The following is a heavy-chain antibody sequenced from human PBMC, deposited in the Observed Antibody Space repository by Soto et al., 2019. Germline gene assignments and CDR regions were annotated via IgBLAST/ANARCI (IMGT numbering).Heavy chain of an antibody. J-gene: IGHJ2*01. Sequence: PRKRLEWIGYIYYSGNTNYNPSLKRRVSISVDPSKNQFSLKLSSVTAADTAVYYCFFFQAEDGIRDTFPVSAFLLNRSSDL. D-gene: IGHD2-15*01. V-gene: IGHV4-59*08. CDR3: FFFQAEDGIRDTFPVSAFLLNRSSDL. CDR2: IYYSGNT.